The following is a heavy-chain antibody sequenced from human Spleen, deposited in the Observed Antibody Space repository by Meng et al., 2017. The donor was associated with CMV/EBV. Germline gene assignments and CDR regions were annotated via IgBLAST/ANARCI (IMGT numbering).Heavy chain of an antibody. V-gene: IGHV3-48*04. Sequence: GESLKISCAASGFTFSSYSRNWVRQAPGKGLEWVSYIISSSSTIYYADSVKGRFTISRDNAKNSLYLQMNSLRAEDTAVYYCARDHMVRGFDYWGQGTLVTVSS. CDR3: ARDHMVRGFDY. CDR1: GFTFSSYS. J-gene: IGHJ4*02. D-gene: IGHD3-10*01. CDR2: IISSSSTI.